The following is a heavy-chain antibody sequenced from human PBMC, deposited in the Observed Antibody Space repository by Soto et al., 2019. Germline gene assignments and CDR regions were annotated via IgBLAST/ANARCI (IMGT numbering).Heavy chain of an antibody. V-gene: IGHV4-39*01. D-gene: IGHD3-22*01. CDR2: IYYSGST. CDR3: ARQSYYDSSGSRAFDP. Sequence: SETLSLTCTVSGGSISSSSYYWGWIRQPPGKGLEWIGSIYYSGSTYYNPSLKSRVTISVDTSKNQFSLKLSSVTAADTAVYYCARQSYYDSSGSRAFDPWGQGTLVTVSS. J-gene: IGHJ5*02. CDR1: GGSISSSSYY.